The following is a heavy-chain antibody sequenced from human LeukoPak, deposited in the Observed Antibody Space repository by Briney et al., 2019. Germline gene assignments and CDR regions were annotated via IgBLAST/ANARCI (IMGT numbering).Heavy chain of an antibody. D-gene: IGHD6-6*01. CDR2: TYYRSKWYN. Sequence: SQTLSLTCAISGDSVSSNSVTWNWIRQSPSRGLEWLGRTYYRSKWYNDYAVSVKSRITINPDTSKNQFSLQLNSVTPEDTAVYYCATGAARRFDIWGQGTMVTVSS. J-gene: IGHJ3*02. CDR3: ATGAARRFDI. CDR1: GDSVSSNSVT. V-gene: IGHV6-1*01.